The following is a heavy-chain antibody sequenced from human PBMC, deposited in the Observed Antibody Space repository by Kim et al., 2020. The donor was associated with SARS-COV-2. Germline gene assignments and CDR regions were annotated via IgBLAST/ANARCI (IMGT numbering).Heavy chain of an antibody. J-gene: IGHJ6*02. CDR2: INHSGST. D-gene: IGHD6-13*01. CDR1: GGSFSGYY. CDR3: ARGPYSSSSYYGMDV. Sequence: SETLSLTCAVYGGSFSGYYWSWIRQPPGKGLEWIGEINHSGSTNYNPSLKSRVTISVDTSKNQFSLKLSSVTAADTAVYYCARGPYSSSSYYGMDVWGQGTTVTVSS. V-gene: IGHV4-34*01.